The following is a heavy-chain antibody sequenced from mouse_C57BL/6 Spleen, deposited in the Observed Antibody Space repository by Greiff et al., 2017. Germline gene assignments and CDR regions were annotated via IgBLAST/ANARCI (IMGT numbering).Heavy chain of an antibody. CDR1: GYAFSSSW. V-gene: IGHV1-82*01. J-gene: IGHJ3*01. CDR3: AGWDYDETSWFAY. CDR2: IYPGDGDT. D-gene: IGHD2-4*01. Sequence: QVQLQQSGPELVKPGASVKISCKASGYAFSSSWMNWVKQRPGKGLEWIGRIYPGDGDTNYNGKFKGKDTLTADKSSSTAYMQLSSLTSEDSAVYFCAGWDYDETSWFAYWGQGTLVTVSA.